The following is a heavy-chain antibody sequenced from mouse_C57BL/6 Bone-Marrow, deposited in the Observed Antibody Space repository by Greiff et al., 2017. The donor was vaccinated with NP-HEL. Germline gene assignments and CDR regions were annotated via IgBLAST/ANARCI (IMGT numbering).Heavy chain of an antibody. CDR1: GFSLTSYG. Sequence: QVQLKESGPGLVQPSQCLSISCTVSGFSLTSYGVHWVRQTPGKGLEWLGVIWSGGSTDYNAAFISSLSISKDNSKSQVFFKMNSLQADDTAIYYCARNLAVVAHWYFDVWGTGTTVTVSS. CDR2: IWSGGST. J-gene: IGHJ1*03. D-gene: IGHD1-1*01. V-gene: IGHV2-2*01. CDR3: ARNLAVVAHWYFDV.